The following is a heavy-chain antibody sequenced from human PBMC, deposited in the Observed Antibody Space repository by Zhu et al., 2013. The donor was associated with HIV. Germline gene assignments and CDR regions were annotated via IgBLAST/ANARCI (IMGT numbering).Heavy chain of an antibody. D-gene: IGHD2-15*01. J-gene: IGHJ6*02. Sequence: QVQLVQSGAEVKKPGASVKVSCKASGYTFTSYGISWVRQAPGQGLEWMGWISAYNGNTNYAQKLQGRVTMTTDTSTSTAYMELRSLRSDDTAVYYCARVVFSYCSGGSCYYYYGMDVWGRRDHGHRLL. CDR1: GYTFTSYG. CDR3: ARVVFSYCSGGSCYYYYGMDV. CDR2: ISAYNGNT. V-gene: IGHV1-18*04.